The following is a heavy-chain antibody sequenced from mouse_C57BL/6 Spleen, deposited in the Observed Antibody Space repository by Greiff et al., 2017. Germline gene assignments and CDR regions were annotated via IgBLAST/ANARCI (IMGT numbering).Heavy chain of an antibody. V-gene: IGHV5-4*01. CDR3: AREGMGRADY. J-gene: IGHJ2*01. Sequence: EVQRVESGGGLVKPGGSLKLSCAASGFTFSSYAMSWVRQTPEKRLEWVATISDGGSYTYYPDNVKGRFTISRDNAKNNLYLQMSHLKSEDTAMYYCAREGMGRADYWGQGTTLTVSS. D-gene: IGHD2-10*02. CDR1: GFTFSSYA. CDR2: ISDGGSYT.